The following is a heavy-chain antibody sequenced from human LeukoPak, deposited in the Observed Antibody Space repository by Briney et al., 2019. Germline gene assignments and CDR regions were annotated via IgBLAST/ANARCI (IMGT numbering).Heavy chain of an antibody. D-gene: IGHD4-11*01. V-gene: IGHV4-34*01. CDR1: GGSFSGYY. CDR2: INHSGST. Sequence: SETLSLTCAVYGGSFSGYYWSWIRQPPGKGLEWIGEINHSGSTNYNPSLKSRVTISVDTSKNQFSLKLSSVTAADTAVYYCARDGPWRTTAFDIWGQGTMVTVSS. J-gene: IGHJ3*02. CDR3: ARDGPWRTTAFDI.